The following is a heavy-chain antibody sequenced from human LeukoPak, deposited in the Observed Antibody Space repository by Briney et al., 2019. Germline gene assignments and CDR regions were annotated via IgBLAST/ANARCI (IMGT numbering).Heavy chain of an antibody. Sequence: GGSLRRSCAASGFAFSNFAMSWVRQAPGKGLEWVSAMSGSGYYTYYVESVKGRFTISRDNSKNTLYLHMNSLRADDTAVYYCAKMEGQRLYDYCMDVWGRGTTVTVSS. J-gene: IGHJ6*03. CDR1: GFAFSNFA. CDR3: AKMEGQRLYDYCMDV. V-gene: IGHV3-23*01. CDR2: MSGSGYYT. D-gene: IGHD3-3*01.